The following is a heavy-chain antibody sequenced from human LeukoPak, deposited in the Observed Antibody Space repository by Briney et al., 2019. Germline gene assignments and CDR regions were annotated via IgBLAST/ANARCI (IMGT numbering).Heavy chain of an antibody. D-gene: IGHD4-17*01. CDR3: ARDRQATVTTFYYYYGMDV. Sequence: GASVKVSCKASGYTFTGYYMHWVRQAPGQGLECMGWIIPNSGGTNYAQKFQGRVTMTRDTSISTAYMELSRLRSDDTAVYYCARDRQATVTTFYYYYGMDVWGQGTTVTVSS. V-gene: IGHV1-2*02. CDR2: IIPNSGGT. CDR1: GYTFTGYY. J-gene: IGHJ6*02.